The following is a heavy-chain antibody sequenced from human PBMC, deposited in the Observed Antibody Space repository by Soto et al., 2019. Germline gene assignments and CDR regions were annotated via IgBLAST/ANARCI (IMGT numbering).Heavy chain of an antibody. CDR1: GYTFTSYD. D-gene: IGHD6-13*01. Sequence: QLQLVQSGAQVKKPGASVKVSCKASGYTFTSYDINWVRQATGQGLEWMGWMNPNSGNTGYAQKFQGRVTMTRNTSVSTVYMELRSVRSEGTGVYYCAREAGSRIDYWRQPSLVSVSS. J-gene: IGHJ4*02. V-gene: IGHV1-8*01. CDR3: AREAGSRIDY. CDR2: MNPNSGNT.